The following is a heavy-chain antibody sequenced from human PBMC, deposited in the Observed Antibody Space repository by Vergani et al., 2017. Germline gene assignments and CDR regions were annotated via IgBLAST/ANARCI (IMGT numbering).Heavy chain of an antibody. CDR1: GGTFSSYT. J-gene: IGHJ6*02. CDR2: IIPILGIA. CDR3: ARETYYDILTGYYGDYYYYGMDV. D-gene: IGHD3-9*01. V-gene: IGHV1-69*08. Sequence: QVQLVQSGAEVKKPGSSVKVSCKASGGTFSSYTLSWVRQAPGQGLEWMGRIIPILGIANYAQKFQGRVTITADKSTSTAYMELSSLRSEDTAVYYCARETYYDILTGYYGDYYYYGMDVWGQGTTVTVSS.